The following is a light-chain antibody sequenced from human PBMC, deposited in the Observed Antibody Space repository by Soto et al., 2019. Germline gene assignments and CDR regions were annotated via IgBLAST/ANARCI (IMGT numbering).Light chain of an antibody. V-gene: IGLV1-40*01. CDR3: QSYDNSLSASV. J-gene: IGLJ2*01. CDR2: DNT. Sequence: QSVLTQPPSVSGAPGQRVTISCTGSRSNIGAGYAVHWYQQLPGTAPKLLIYDNTNRPSGVPDRFSASESGTSASLAITGLQSEDEADYYCQSYDNSLSASVFGGGTKVTVL. CDR1: RSNIGAGYA.